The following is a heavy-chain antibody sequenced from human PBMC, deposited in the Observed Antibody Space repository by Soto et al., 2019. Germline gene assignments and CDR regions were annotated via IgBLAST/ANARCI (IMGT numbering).Heavy chain of an antibody. V-gene: IGHV3-33*01. Sequence: GVSLRLSCAASGFTFSSYGMHWVRQSPGKGLEWVAVIWYDGSNKYYADSVKGRFTISRDNSKNTLYLQMNSLRAEDTAVYYCPTAHNNYVPYFDPWRPRTLVTLSS. D-gene: IGHD4-4*01. J-gene: IGHJ5*02. CDR2: IWYDGSNK. CDR1: GFTFSSYG. CDR3: PTAHNNYVPYFDP.